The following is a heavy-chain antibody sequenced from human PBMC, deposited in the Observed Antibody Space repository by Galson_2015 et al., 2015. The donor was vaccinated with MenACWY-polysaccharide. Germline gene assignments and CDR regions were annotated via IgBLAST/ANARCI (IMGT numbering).Heavy chain of an antibody. D-gene: IGHD3-10*01. Sequence: SLRLSCAASGFTFSDYYMSWIRQAPGKGLEWVSYISDSGSAIYFADSVKGRFIISRDNAKNSLYLQMNSLRAEDTAVYFCARDPRGARSSYFDNWGQGILVTVSS. V-gene: IGHV3-11*01. CDR2: ISDSGSAI. J-gene: IGHJ4*02. CDR3: ARDPRGARSSYFDN. CDR1: GFTFSDYY.